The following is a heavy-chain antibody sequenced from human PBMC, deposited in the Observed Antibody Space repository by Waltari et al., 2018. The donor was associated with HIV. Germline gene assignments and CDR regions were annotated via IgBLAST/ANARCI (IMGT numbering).Heavy chain of an antibody. Sequence: EVQLVESGGGLVQPGGSLKLSCAASGFTFSASAVHWVRQASGKGLEWVGHIRNKGNNYATSYAEPVKGRFTISRDDSKNTAYLQMDSLTTEDTAVYYCARGGYYYDTSGHLDFWGQGTLVIVSP. CDR3: ARGGYYYDTSGHLDF. D-gene: IGHD3-22*01. CDR1: GFTFSASA. V-gene: IGHV3-73*01. J-gene: IGHJ4*02. CDR2: IRNKGNNYAT.